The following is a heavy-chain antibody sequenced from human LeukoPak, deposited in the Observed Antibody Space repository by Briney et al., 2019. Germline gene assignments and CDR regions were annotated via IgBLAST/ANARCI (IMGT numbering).Heavy chain of an antibody. CDR3: ARGTSSWYEYFQH. CDR2: ISSSSSYI. Sequence: GGSLRLSCAASGFTFSSYSMNWVRQAPEKGLEWVSSISSSSSYIYYADSVKGRFTISRDNAKNSLYLQMNSLRAEDTAVYYCARGTSSWYEYFQHWGQGTLVTVSS. V-gene: IGHV3-21*01. CDR1: GFTFSSYS. J-gene: IGHJ1*01. D-gene: IGHD6-13*01.